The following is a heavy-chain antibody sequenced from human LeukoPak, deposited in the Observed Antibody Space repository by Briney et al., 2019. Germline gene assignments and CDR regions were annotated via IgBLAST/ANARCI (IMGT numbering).Heavy chain of an antibody. CDR2: IIGSGGNT. CDR3: ATFCSGGDCYSFAP. CDR1: GFTFNNYA. D-gene: IGHD2-15*01. Sequence: GGSLRLSCAASGFTFNNYAMTWVRQAPGKGLEWVSTIIGSGGNTDYADSVKGRFTISRDNSKDTLFLQMDSLRVEDTAVYYCATFCSGGDCYSFAPWGQGTLVTVSS. V-gene: IGHV3-23*01. J-gene: IGHJ5*02.